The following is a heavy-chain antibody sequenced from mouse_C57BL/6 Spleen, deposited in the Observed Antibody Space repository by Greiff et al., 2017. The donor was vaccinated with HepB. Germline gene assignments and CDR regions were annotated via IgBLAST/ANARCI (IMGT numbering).Heavy chain of an antibody. CDR1: GYSFTGYY. Sequence: VQLQQSGPELVKPGASVKISCKASGYSFTGYYMNWVKQSPEKSLEWIGEINPSTGGTTYNQKFKAKATLTVDKSSSTAYMQLKSLTSEDSAVYYCARNPYSNNYAMDYWGQGTSVTVSS. V-gene: IGHV1-42*01. CDR2: INPSTGGT. J-gene: IGHJ4*01. CDR3: ARNPYSNNYAMDY. D-gene: IGHD2-5*01.